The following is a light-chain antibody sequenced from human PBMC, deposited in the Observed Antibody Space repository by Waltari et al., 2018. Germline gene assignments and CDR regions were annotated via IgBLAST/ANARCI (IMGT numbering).Light chain of an antibody. CDR2: KAC. CDR3: HQYNSYSRT. CDR1: QSIGYW. J-gene: IGKJ1*01. Sequence: DIQMTQSPSTLSASVGDRVTITCRASQSIGYWLAWYQQKPGRAPKLLISKACSLQIGLPSRFSGRGSGTEFTLTLSSLQPDDFASYYCHQYNSYSRTFGQGTKVEIK. V-gene: IGKV1-5*03.